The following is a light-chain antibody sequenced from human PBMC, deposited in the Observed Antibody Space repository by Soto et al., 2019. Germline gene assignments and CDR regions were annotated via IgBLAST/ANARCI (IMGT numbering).Light chain of an antibody. CDR2: DAS. J-gene: IGKJ5*01. CDR3: QQRTNWPSST. V-gene: IGKV3-11*01. Sequence: EVVLTQSPATLSLSPGERATLSCRASQSVRTYLAWYQQKPGQVPRLLIHDASSRATGIPARFSGSGSGPDFALTISSLEPEDFGVYYCQQRTNWPSSTFGQGTRLEI. CDR1: QSVRTY.